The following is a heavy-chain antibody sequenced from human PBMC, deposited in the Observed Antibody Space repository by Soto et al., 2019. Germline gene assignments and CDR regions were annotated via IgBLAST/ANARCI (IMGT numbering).Heavy chain of an antibody. J-gene: IGHJ5*02. CDR1: GGSISSYY. D-gene: IGHD2-2*01. Sequence: QVQLQESGPGLVKPSETLSLTCTVSGGSISSYYWSWIRQPPGKGLEWIGYIYYSGSTNYNPALKRRVTIPVDPSKNQLALTGSSVTAADTAVYYCARNYCSSTSCYPWFDPWGQGTLLTVSS. CDR3: ARNYCSSTSCYPWFDP. CDR2: IYYSGST. V-gene: IGHV4-59*01.